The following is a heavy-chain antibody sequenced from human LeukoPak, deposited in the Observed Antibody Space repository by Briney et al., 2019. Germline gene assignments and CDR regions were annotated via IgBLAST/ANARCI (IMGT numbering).Heavy chain of an antibody. CDR2: ISTYTGIT. CDR3: ARDGVGGTHIDH. V-gene: IGHV1-18*01. Sequence: VASVKVSCKASGYTFTDYHINWVRQAPGHGLEWMGWISTYTGITNYAQELQGRVTMTTDTSATTAYLEVTSLRSDDTAVYYCARDGVGGTHIDHWGQGTLVTVSS. CDR1: GYTFTDYH. J-gene: IGHJ4*02. D-gene: IGHD1-26*01.